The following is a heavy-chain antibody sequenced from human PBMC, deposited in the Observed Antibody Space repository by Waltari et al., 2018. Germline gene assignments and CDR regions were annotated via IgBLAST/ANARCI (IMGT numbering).Heavy chain of an antibody. J-gene: IGHJ6*02. CDR3: VRDDDGGMGAV. CDR2: IYQDGSVT. Sequence: EVQLVESGGGLVQPGVSLRLSCAASGFTFSKFWMSWVRQAPGKGLECGANIYQDGSVTNYVDSVKGRFTTSRDNARNSLYLQMNSLRADDTAVYYCVRDDDGGMGAVWGQGTTVTVSS. CDR1: GFTFSKFW. V-gene: IGHV3-7*01. D-gene: IGHD3-16*01.